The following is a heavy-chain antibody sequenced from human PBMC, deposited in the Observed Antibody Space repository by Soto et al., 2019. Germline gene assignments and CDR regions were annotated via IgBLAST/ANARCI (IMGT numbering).Heavy chain of an antibody. CDR2: ISYDGSNK. V-gene: IGHV3-30-3*02. CDR3: AKMPSITMVRGVIGGMDV. CDR1: GFTFSSYA. Sequence: QVQLVESGGGVVQPGRSLRLSCAASGFTFSSYAMHWVRQAPGKGLEWVAVISYDGSNKYYADSVKGRFTISRDNSKNTLYLQMNSLRAEDTAVYYCAKMPSITMVRGVIGGMDVWGQWTTVTVSS. D-gene: IGHD3-10*01. J-gene: IGHJ6*02.